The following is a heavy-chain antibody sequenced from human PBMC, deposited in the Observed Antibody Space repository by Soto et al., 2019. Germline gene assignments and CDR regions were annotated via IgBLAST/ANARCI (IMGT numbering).Heavy chain of an antibody. CDR3: ASDQGRDGYYHYYGMDV. J-gene: IGHJ6*02. CDR1: GDSVNSNTYY. CDR2: ISYSRST. Sequence: QVQLQESGPGLVKPSETLSLTCTVSGDSVNSNTYYWSWIRQPPGQRLEWIGYISYSRSTTYTPALQSRVTISVDTSNNQFSLRLSSVTAADTAVYYCASDQGRDGYYHYYGMDVWGQGTTVTVSS. V-gene: IGHV4-61*01.